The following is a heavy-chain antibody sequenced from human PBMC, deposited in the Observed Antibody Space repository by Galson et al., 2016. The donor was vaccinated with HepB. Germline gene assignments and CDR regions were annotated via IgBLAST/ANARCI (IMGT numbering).Heavy chain of an antibody. V-gene: IGHV3-20*04. Sequence: SLRLSCAASGFTFDDYGMSWVRQAPGKGLEWVSGINWNGGSTGYADSVKGRFTISRDNAKNSLYLQMNSLRAEDTALYYCAKDANFWSGYPEDAFDMWGQGTMVTVSS. CDR1: GFTFDDYG. D-gene: IGHD3-3*01. CDR3: AKDANFWSGYPEDAFDM. CDR2: INWNGGST. J-gene: IGHJ3*02.